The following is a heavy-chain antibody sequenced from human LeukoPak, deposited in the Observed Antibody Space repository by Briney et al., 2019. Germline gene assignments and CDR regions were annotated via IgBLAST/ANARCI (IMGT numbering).Heavy chain of an antibody. J-gene: IGHJ4*02. CDR1: GYTFGSYW. CDR2: INNDGSST. CDR3: VRDNGGEHL. D-gene: IGHD3-16*01. V-gene: IGHV3-74*01. Sequence: GGSLRLSCAASGYTFGSYWMYWVRQAPGKGLVWVSRINNDGSSTIYADSVKGRFTISRDNAKNTLYLQMNSLGDDDTAVYYCVRDNGGEHLWGQGTLVTVSS.